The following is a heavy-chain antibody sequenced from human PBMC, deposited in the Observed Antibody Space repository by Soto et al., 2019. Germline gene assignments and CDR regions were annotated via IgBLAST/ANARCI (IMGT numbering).Heavy chain of an antibody. Sequence: GESLKISCKASGYIFSNYWIGWVRQMSGKGLEWMGIIYGGDSDTKYSPSFEGQVTISADKSISTAYLQWSSLKASDTAMYYCASLSRLATQSDFDIWGQENQLTISS. CDR2: IYGGDSDT. CDR3: ASLSRLATQSDFDI. J-gene: IGHJ4*02. CDR1: GYIFSNYW. V-gene: IGHV5-51*01.